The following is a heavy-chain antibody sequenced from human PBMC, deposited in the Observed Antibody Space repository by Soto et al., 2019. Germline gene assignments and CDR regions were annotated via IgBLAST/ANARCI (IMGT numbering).Heavy chain of an antibody. Sequence: GGSLRLSCAASGFTFSSYGMNWVRQAPGKGLEWVSYISSSSSTIYYADSVKGRFTISRDNAKNSLYLQMNSLRDEDTAVYYCARGSIAARPSYYYGMDVWGQGTTVTVSS. CDR2: ISSSSSTI. CDR3: ARGSIAARPSYYYGMDV. V-gene: IGHV3-48*02. J-gene: IGHJ6*02. CDR1: GFTFSSYG. D-gene: IGHD6-6*01.